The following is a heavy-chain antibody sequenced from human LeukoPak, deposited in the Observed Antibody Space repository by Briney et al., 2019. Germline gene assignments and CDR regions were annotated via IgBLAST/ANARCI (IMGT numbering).Heavy chain of an antibody. CDR2: INHSGST. CDR3: ASLLRFLEWLFVFDY. D-gene: IGHD3-3*01. Sequence: SETLSLTCAVYGGSFSGYYWSWIRQPPGKGLEWIGEINHSGSTNYNPSLRSRVTISVDTSKNQFSLKLSSVTAADTAVYYCASLLRFLEWLFVFDYWGQGTLVTVSS. CDR1: GGSFSGYY. J-gene: IGHJ4*02. V-gene: IGHV4-34*01.